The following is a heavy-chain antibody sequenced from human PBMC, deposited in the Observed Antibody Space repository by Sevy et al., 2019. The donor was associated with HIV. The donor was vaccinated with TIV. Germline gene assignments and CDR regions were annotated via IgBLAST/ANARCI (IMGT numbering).Heavy chain of an antibody. CDR2: IRNRPNSYTT. V-gene: IGHV3-72*01. CDR1: GFTFSDHY. Sequence: GGSLRLSCAASGFTFSDHYVDWVRQAPGKGLEWVGRIRNRPNSYTTEYAAPVKGRFTISRDDSRNSVYLQMNSLKTQDSAGYYCVRGPNCGVGGCEQISPYCLDVWGKGATVTVSS. CDR3: VRGPNCGVGGCEQISPYCLDV. D-gene: IGHD2-15*01. J-gene: IGHJ6*03.